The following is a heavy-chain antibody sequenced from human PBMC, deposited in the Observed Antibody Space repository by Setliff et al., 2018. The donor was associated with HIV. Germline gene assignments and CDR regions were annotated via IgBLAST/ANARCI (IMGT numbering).Heavy chain of an antibody. Sequence: ASVKVSCKASGYSFTNYGISWVRQAPGQGLEWMGWISSYNDNTNYALNLQGRVTMTTDTSTSTAYMELRSLGSDDTAVYYCARDDVGYCSGGSCYHLFDTFDIWGQGTVVTGSS. J-gene: IGHJ3*02. CDR2: ISSYNDNT. D-gene: IGHD2-15*01. CDR3: ARDDVGYCSGGSCYHLFDTFDI. V-gene: IGHV1-18*01. CDR1: GYSFTNYG.